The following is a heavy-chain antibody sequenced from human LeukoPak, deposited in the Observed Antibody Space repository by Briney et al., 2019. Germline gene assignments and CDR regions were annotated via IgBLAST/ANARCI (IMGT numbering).Heavy chain of an antibody. J-gene: IGHJ4*02. CDR3: AKDRRDGSNRDGFFDY. V-gene: IGHV3-23*01. D-gene: IGHD5-24*01. Sequence: GGSLRLSCAASGFTFSNAWMSWVRQAPGKGLGGVSGFGGVGRSKYYADSVKGRFTISSDNSKNTLYLQMNSLRVEDTAAYYCAKDRRDGSNRDGFFDYWGQGTLVTVSS. CDR1: GFTFSNAW. CDR2: FGGVGRSK.